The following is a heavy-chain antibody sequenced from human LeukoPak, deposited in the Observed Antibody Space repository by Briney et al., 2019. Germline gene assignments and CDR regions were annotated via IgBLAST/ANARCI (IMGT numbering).Heavy chain of an antibody. CDR3: ARWDSGSYYGIGD. CDR2: IKQDGSEK. V-gene: IGHV3-7*01. D-gene: IGHD1-26*01. J-gene: IGHJ4*02. CDR1: GFTFSSYW. Sequence: GGSLRLSCAASGFTFSSYWMSWVRQAPGKGLEWVANIKQDGSEKYYGDSVKGRFTISRDNAKNSLYLQMNSLRAEDTAVYYCARWDSGSYYGIGDWGQGTLVTVSS.